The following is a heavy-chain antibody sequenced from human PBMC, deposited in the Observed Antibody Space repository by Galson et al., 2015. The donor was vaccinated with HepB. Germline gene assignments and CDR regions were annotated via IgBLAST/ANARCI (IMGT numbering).Heavy chain of an antibody. CDR3: ARDLGGYSGYRRAFDI. V-gene: IGHV1-3*01. Sequence: SVKVSCKASGYTFTSYAMHWVRQAPGQRLEWMGWINAGNGNTNYAQKFQGRVTITRDTSASTAYMELSSLRSEDTAVYYCARDLGGYSGYRRAFDIWGQGTMVTVSS. J-gene: IGHJ3*02. D-gene: IGHD5-12*01. CDR2: INAGNGNT. CDR1: GYTFTSYA.